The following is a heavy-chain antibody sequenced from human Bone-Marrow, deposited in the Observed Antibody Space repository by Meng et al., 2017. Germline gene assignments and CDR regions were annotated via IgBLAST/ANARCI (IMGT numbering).Heavy chain of an antibody. J-gene: IGHJ5*02. V-gene: IGHV4-4*03. CDR3: ARAKRMYSGYGWWFDP. D-gene: IGHD5-12*01. CDR1: ACSFTSSTY. CDR2: IYQMGTT. Sequence: SCTVLLNPHGSLSLTVVCVACSFTSSTYWPGDRQSHVSRLQWMGEIYQMGTTNHHPSLKTRVTISIDKSRNLSSLKLRSVTAAYTAVYYCARAKRMYSGYGWWFDPWGQGTLVTVSS.